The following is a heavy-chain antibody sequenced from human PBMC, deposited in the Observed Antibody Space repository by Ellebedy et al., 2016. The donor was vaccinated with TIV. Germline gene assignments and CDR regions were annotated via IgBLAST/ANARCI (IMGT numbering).Heavy chain of an antibody. CDR2: INPNSGGT. J-gene: IGHJ4*02. D-gene: IGHD4-17*01. CDR1: GYTFTGYY. CDR3: ARDSRDYGDYVNFDY. V-gene: IGHV1-2*02. Sequence: ASVKVSXXASGYTFTGYYMHWVRQAPGQGLEWMGWINPNSGGTNYAQKFQGRVTMTRDTSISTAYMELSRLRSDDTAVYYCARDSRDYGDYVNFDYWGQGTLVTVSS.